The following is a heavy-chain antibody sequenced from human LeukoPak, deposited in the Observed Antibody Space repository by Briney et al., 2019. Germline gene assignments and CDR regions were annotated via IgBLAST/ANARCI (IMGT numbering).Heavy chain of an antibody. V-gene: IGHV3-30*02. Sequence: GGSLRLSGSASGFTFSTYGMHWVGQAPGKGLEGVAFIRYDGSDKYYADSVKGRFTISRDNAKNSLYLQMNSLRAEDTAVYYCARGALHSVDGVGIRRNAFDIWGQGTMVTVSS. CDR3: ARGALHSVDGVGIRRNAFDI. D-gene: IGHD1-1*01. J-gene: IGHJ3*02. CDR2: IRYDGSDK. CDR1: GFTFSTYG.